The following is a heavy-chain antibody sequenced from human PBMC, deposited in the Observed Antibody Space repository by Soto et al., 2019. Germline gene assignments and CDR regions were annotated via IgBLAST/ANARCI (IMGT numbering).Heavy chain of an antibody. CDR1: GFTFSSYG. D-gene: IGHD1-26*01. Sequence: QVQLVESGGGVVQPGRSLRLSCAASGFTFSSYGMHWVRQAPGKGLEWVAVIWYDGSNKYYADSVKGRFIISRDNSKNTLYLQMNSLRAEDTAVYYCARSYSGSFDWYFDLWGRGTLVTVSS. CDR2: IWYDGSNK. V-gene: IGHV3-33*01. CDR3: ARSYSGSFDWYFDL. J-gene: IGHJ2*01.